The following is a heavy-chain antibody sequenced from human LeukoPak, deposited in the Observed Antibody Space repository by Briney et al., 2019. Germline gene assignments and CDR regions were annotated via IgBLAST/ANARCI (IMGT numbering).Heavy chain of an antibody. J-gene: IGHJ1*01. CDR1: GFTFSNYG. D-gene: IGHD3-22*01. Sequence: QPGGSLRLSCAAAGFTFSNYGMHWVRQAPGKGLVWVSRIKSDGRTNYADSVKGRFTISRDNAKNTVSLQMNSLRAEDTGVYYCARAPSEIGGYYPEYFRHWGQGTLVTVSS. CDR3: ARAPSEIGGYYPEYFRH. V-gene: IGHV3-74*01. CDR2: IKSDGRT.